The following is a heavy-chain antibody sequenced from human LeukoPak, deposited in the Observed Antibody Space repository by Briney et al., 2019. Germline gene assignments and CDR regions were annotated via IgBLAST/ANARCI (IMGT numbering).Heavy chain of an antibody. CDR2: IYTSGST. CDR3: ARTTEAHSWRTRYYDYYMDV. V-gene: IGHV4-61*02. Sequence: SETLSLTCTVSGGSISSGLYYWSWIRQPAGKGLEWIGRIYTSGSTNYNPSLKSRVTISVDTSKSQFSLKLSSVTAADTAVYYCARTTEAHSWRTRYYDYYMDVWGKGTTVTVSS. CDR1: GGSISSGLYY. J-gene: IGHJ6*03. D-gene: IGHD6-13*01.